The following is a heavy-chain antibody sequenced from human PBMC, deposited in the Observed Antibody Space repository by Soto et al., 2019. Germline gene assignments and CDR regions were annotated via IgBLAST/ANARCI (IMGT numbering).Heavy chain of an antibody. V-gene: IGHV1-18*04. J-gene: IGHJ6*02. Sequence: ASVQVSCKASGYTFTSYGISWVRQAPGQGLEWMGWISAYNGNTNYAQKLQGRVTMTTDTSTSTAYMELRSLRSDDTAVYYCARDLEAVAGPRFGMDVWGQGTTVTVSS. CDR3: ARDLEAVAGPRFGMDV. CDR2: ISAYNGNT. D-gene: IGHD6-19*01. CDR1: GYTFTSYG.